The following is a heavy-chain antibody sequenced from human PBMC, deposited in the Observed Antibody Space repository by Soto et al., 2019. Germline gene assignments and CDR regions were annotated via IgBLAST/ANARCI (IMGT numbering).Heavy chain of an antibody. V-gene: IGHV4-59*01. CDR3: ARDVRDGYNYWFDY. CDR2: IYYSGST. J-gene: IGHJ4*03. D-gene: IGHD5-12*01. Sequence: SETLSLTCTVSGGSISSYYWSWIRQPPGKGLEWIGYIYYSGSTNYNPSLKSRVTISVDTSKNQFSLKLSSVTAADTAVYYCARDVRDGYNYWFDYWGQGTTVTVSS. CDR1: GGSISSYY.